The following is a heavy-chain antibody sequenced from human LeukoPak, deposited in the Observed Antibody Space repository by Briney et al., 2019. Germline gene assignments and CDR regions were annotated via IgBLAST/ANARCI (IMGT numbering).Heavy chain of an antibody. V-gene: IGHV1-2*02. Sequence: WASVKVSCKASGYTFTGYYMHWVRQAPGQGLEWMGWINLNSGGTNYAQKFQGRVTMTRDTSISTAYMELSRLRSDDTAVYYCARPAAKGVYYYYYMDVWGKGTTVTVSS. CDR1: GYTFTGYY. J-gene: IGHJ6*03. CDR2: INLNSGGT. CDR3: ARPAAKGVYYYYYMDV. D-gene: IGHD2-2*01.